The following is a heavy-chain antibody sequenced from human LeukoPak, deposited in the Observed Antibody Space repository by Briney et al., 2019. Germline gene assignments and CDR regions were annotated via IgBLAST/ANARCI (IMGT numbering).Heavy chain of an antibody. CDR1: GFTFSSYS. CDR2: ISSSSRPI. Sequence: GASLRLSCAPSGFTFSSYSMTWVRQAPGKGRDWVTYISSSSRPIYYADSVKGRFTISRDKAKNSLYLQMNGLRAEDTAIYYCARVLSEITMRDWGQGTMVTVSS. D-gene: IGHD3-22*01. CDR3: ARVLSEITMRD. J-gene: IGHJ3*01. V-gene: IGHV3-48*01.